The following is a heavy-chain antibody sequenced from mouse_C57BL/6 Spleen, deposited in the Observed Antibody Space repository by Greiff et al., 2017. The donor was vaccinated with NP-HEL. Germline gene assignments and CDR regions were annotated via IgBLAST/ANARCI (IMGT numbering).Heavy chain of an antibody. CDR2: ISSGSSTI. CDR1: GFTFSDYG. J-gene: IGHJ2*01. Sequence: EVQVVESGGGLVKPGGSLKLSCAASGFTFSDYGMHWVRQAPEKGLEWVAYISSGSSTIYYADTVKGRFTISRDNAKNTLFMQMTSLRAEDTAMYYCASEYGNFHFDYWGQGTTLTVSS. CDR3: ASEYGNFHFDY. D-gene: IGHD2-10*02. V-gene: IGHV5-17*01.